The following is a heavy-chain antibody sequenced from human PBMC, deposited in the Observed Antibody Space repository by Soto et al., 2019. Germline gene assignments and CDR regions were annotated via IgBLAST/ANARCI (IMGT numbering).Heavy chain of an antibody. V-gene: IGHV3-23*01. J-gene: IGHJ4*02. Sequence: EVQLLESGGGLVQPGGSLRLSCAASGFTFSSYAMSWDRQAPGKGLECVAGISGSGGSTYYADSVKGRFSISRDNSKNTLYLQMISLRAEDTAVYYCAKDPCPGCIAAAGIFDYWGQGTLVTVSS. CDR3: AKDPCPGCIAAAGIFDY. CDR1: GFTFSSYA. D-gene: IGHD6-13*01. CDR2: ISGSGGST.